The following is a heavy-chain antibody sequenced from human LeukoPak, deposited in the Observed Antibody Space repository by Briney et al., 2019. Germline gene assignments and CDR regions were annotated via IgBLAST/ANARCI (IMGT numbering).Heavy chain of an antibody. CDR3: ARDAVGGSSRDWHFDL. CDR2: IYTGGST. J-gene: IGHJ2*01. V-gene: IGHV4-4*07. Sequence: SETLSLTCTVSGGSISSYYWSWIRQPAGKGLEWIGRIYTGGSTNYNPSLKSRVTMSVDTSKNQCPLKLSSVTAADTAVYYCARDAVGGSSRDWHFDLWGRGTLVTVSS. CDR1: GGSISSYY. D-gene: IGHD3-10*01.